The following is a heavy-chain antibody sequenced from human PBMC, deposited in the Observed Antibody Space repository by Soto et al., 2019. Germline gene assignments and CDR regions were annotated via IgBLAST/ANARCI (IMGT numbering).Heavy chain of an antibody. V-gene: IGHV5-51*01. D-gene: IGHD3-16*01. CDR2: IYPIDSDT. Sequence: PGESLKISCQGSGYNFTDFCIGWVRQMPGKGLEYMGIIYPIDSDTRYSPSFQGQVTISADKSITTAYLQWTRLKASDTAMYYCAEGGIEAEPFFGHWGQGTMMTVSS. CDR3: AEGGIEAEPFFGH. CDR1: GYNFTDFC. J-gene: IGHJ4*02.